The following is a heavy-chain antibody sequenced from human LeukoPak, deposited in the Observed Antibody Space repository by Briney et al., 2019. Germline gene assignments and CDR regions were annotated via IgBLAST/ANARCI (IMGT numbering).Heavy chain of an antibody. Sequence: SETLSLTCTVSGGSISSSSYYWGWIRQPPGKGLEWIGSIYYSGSTYYNPSLKSRVTISVDTSKNQFSLKLSSVTAADTAVYYCARRWAGHDYGDYGGYFDYWGQGTLVTVSS. J-gene: IGHJ4*02. V-gene: IGHV4-39*01. CDR3: ARRWAGHDYGDYGGYFDY. CDR2: IYYSGST. CDR1: GGSISSSSYY. D-gene: IGHD4-17*01.